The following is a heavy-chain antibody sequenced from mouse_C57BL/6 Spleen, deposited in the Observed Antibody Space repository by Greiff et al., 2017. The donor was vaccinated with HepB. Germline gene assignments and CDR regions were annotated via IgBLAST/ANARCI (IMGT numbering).Heavy chain of an antibody. Sequence: LVKPGASVKLSCKASGYTFTEYTIHWVKQRSGQGLEWIGWFYPGSGSIKYNEKFKDKATLTADKSSSTVYMELSRLTSEDSAVYFCARHEEGYGNLYYFDYWGQGTTLTVSS. V-gene: IGHV1-62-2*01. D-gene: IGHD2-1*01. CDR1: GYTFTEYT. CDR3: ARHEEGYGNLYYFDY. J-gene: IGHJ2*01. CDR2: FYPGSGSI.